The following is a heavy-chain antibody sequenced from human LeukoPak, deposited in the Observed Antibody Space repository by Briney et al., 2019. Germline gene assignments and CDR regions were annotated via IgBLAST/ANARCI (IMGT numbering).Heavy chain of an antibody. V-gene: IGHV3-11*01. CDR3: AKVKPGLLFGFDY. D-gene: IGHD3-10*01. CDR2: ISSSDSTI. Sequence: PGGSLRLSCAASGFTFSDYYMSWIRQAPGKGLEWVSYISSSDSTIYYADSVKGRFTISRDNAKNSLYLQMNSLRAEDTAVYYCAKVKPGLLFGFDYWGQGTLVTVSS. CDR1: GFTFSDYY. J-gene: IGHJ4*02.